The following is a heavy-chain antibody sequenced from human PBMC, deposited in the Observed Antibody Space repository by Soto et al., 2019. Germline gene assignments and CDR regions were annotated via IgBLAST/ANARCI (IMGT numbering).Heavy chain of an antibody. Sequence: PSETLSLTCTVSGGSISSYYWSWIRQPPGKGLEWIGYIYYSGSTNYNPSLKSRVTISVDTSKNQFSLKLSSVTAADTAVYYCARTEVGATDYYYYYGMDVWGQGTTVTVSS. V-gene: IGHV4-59*01. CDR2: IYYSGST. J-gene: IGHJ6*02. CDR1: GGSISSYY. CDR3: ARTEVGATDYYYYYGMDV. D-gene: IGHD1-26*01.